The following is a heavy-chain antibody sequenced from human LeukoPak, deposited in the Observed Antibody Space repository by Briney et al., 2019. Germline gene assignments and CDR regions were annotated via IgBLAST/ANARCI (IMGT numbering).Heavy chain of an antibody. D-gene: IGHD3-3*01. J-gene: IGHJ3*02. CDR1: GFTFSSYS. Sequence: GGSLRLSCAASGFTFSSYSMNWVRQAPGKGLGWVSYISSSSSTIYYADSVKGRFTISRDNAKNSLYLQMNSLRDEDTAVYYCARETIFGVVDAFDIWGQGTMVTVSS. CDR2: ISSSSSTI. CDR3: ARETIFGVVDAFDI. V-gene: IGHV3-48*02.